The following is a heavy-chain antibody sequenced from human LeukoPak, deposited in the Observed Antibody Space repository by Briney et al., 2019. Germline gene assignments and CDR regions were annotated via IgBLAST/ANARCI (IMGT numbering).Heavy chain of an antibody. CDR3: AKEQRIRQCSGSVCMEGYYFDY. D-gene: IGHD3-10*02. Sequence: GGSLRLSCTGSGFNFNMFAMNWVVQAPGQGLEWVSGLSRGGGTTNYADSVKGRFTISRDKSKNMVFLQMNSLRPEDTAVYYCAKEQRIRQCSGSVCMEGYYFDYWGQGSLVTVSS. V-gene: IGHV3-23*01. CDR2: LSRGGGTT. CDR1: GFNFNMFA. J-gene: IGHJ4*02.